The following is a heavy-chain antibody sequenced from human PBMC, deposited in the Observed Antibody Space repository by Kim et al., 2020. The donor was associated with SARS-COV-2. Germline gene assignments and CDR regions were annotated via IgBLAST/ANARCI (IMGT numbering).Heavy chain of an antibody. J-gene: IGHJ4*02. CDR3: ARVIWGTYRYTDY. CDR2: INTYTGNP. V-gene: IGHV7-4-1*02. D-gene: IGHD3-16*02. Sequence: ASVKVSCKASGYTFTNNHLSWVRQAPAQGLEGMGRINTYTGNPTYAQAFTGRFVFSVDTSVTTAYLQISSLEAEDTALYYCARVIWGTYRYTDYWGQGTLVTVSS. CDR1: GYTFTNNH.